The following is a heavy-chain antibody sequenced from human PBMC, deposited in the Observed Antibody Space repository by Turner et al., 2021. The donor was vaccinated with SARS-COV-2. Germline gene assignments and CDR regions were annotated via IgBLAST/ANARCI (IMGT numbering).Heavy chain of an antibody. D-gene: IGHD3-3*01. CDR2: ISYDGSNK. CDR1: GFTFSSYA. J-gene: IGHJ4*02. Sequence: QVQLVESGGGVVQPGRSLRLSCPASGFTFSSYALHWVRQAPGKGLELGAVISYDGSNKYYADSVKGRFTISRDNSKNTLYLQMNSLRAEDTAVYYCAKDDNYDFWTGYYMYWGQGTLVTVSS. V-gene: IGHV3-30*18. CDR3: AKDDNYDFWTGYYMY.